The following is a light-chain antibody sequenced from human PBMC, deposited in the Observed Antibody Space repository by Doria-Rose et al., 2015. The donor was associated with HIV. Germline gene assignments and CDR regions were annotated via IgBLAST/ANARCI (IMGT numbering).Light chain of an antibody. V-gene: IGKV3-20*01. CDR3: HQYGTSWT. CDR1: QSFSSTY. Sequence: TQSPGTLSLSPGERATLPCRASQSFSSTYLAWYQQKPGQAPSLLIYDGSTGATGIPDRFSASGSGADFTLTINRLELEDFAPYYCHQYGTSWTFGQGTKVEI. J-gene: IGKJ1*01. CDR2: DGS.